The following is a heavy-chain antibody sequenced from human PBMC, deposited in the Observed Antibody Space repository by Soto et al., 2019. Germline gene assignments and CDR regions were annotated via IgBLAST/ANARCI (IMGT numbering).Heavy chain of an antibody. J-gene: IGHJ3*02. V-gene: IGHV1-69*01. Sequence: QVQLVQSGAEVKKPGSSVKVSCKASGGTFSSYAISWVRQAPGQGLEWMGGIIPIFGTANYAQKFQGRVTITADESTSTAYMELSRLRSEDTAVYYCARVDPRVYCSGGSCYSGAFDIWGQGTMVTVSS. D-gene: IGHD2-15*01. CDR3: ARVDPRVYCSGGSCYSGAFDI. CDR2: IIPIFGTA. CDR1: GGTFSSYA.